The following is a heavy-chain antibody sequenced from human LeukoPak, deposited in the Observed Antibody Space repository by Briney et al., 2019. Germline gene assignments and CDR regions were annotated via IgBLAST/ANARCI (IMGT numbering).Heavy chain of an antibody. Sequence: PGGSLRLSCAASRFTFTNYRMGWVRQAPGKGLKWVANIEPDGSKTYYVGSVRGRFTISRDNAKNLLYLHMNSLRAEDTAVYYCARITGTFDYWGQGTLVTVSS. CDR2: IEPDGSKT. V-gene: IGHV3-7*01. J-gene: IGHJ4*02. D-gene: IGHD1-20*01. CDR3: ARITGTFDY. CDR1: RFTFTNYR.